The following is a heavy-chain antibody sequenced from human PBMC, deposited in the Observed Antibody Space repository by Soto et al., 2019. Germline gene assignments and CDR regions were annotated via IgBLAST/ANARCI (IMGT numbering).Heavy chain of an antibody. CDR2: ITDTGGDT. V-gene: IGHV3-23*01. Sequence: AGSLRLSCAASGFIFSSNAMSWVRQAPGKGLEWVSVITDTGGDTLYADSVKGRFTISRDNSKNTLYLQMNSLRAEDTAIYYCARASGESYPGSRVFDSWGQGTRVTVSS. CDR1: GFIFSSNA. CDR3: ARASGESYPGSRVFDS. J-gene: IGHJ4*02. D-gene: IGHD3-10*01.